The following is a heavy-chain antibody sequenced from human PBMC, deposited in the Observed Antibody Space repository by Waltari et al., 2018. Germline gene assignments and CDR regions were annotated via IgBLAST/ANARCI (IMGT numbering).Heavy chain of an antibody. V-gene: IGHV1-46*01. CDR2: INPSGGST. D-gene: IGHD5-18*01. J-gene: IGHJ6*02. CDR3: ASYSYGYYYYGMDV. CDR1: EYTFTSYY. Sequence: QVQLVQSGAEVKKPGASVKVSCKASEYTFTSYYMHWVRPAPGQGLEWMGIINPSGGSTSYAQKFQGRVTMTRDTSTSTVFMELSSLRSEDTAVYYCASYSYGYYYYGMDVWGQGTTVTVSS.